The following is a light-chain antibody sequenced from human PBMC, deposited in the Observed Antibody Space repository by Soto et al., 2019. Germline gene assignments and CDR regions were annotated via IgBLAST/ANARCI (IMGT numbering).Light chain of an antibody. Sequence: EFVLTQSPGTLPLSPGERATLSCRASQSVSSNYLAWYQQRPGQAPRLLIYAASIRATGIPDRISGSGSGTDFTLTISRLEPEDFAVYYCQQYGNSAPVSAPLSFGGGTKVDIK. CDR3: QQYGNSAPVSAPLS. CDR2: AAS. CDR1: QSVSSNY. J-gene: IGKJ4*01. V-gene: IGKV3-20*01.